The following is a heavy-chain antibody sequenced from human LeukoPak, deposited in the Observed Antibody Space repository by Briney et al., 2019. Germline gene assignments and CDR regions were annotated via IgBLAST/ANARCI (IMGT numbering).Heavy chain of an antibody. J-gene: IGHJ3*02. Sequence: SETLSLTCTVSGGSISCYYWSWIRQPAGKGLEWIGRIYTSGSTNYNPSLKSRVTMSVDTSKNQFSLKLSSVTAADTAVYYCAVQFDSSGYFTFDIWGQGTMVTVSS. V-gene: IGHV4-4*07. CDR1: GGSISCYY. D-gene: IGHD3-22*01. CDR3: AVQFDSSGYFTFDI. CDR2: IYTSGST.